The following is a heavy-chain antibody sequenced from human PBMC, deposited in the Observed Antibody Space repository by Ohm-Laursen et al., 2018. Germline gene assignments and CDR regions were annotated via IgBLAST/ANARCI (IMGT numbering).Heavy chain of an antibody. J-gene: IGHJ5*02. V-gene: IGHV3-23*01. CDR3: AKDQGWFDP. Sequence: SLRLSCTASGFTFSSYAMTWVRQAPGKGLERVSTLTYSGGNTYYADSVKGRFTISRDNSKNTLYLQMDSLRAEDTAVYYCAKDQGWFDPWGQGTLVTVSS. CDR1: GFTFSSYA. CDR2: LTYSGGNT.